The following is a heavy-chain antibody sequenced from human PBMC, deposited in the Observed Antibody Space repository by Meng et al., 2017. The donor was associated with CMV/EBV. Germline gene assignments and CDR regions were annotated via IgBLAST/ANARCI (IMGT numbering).Heavy chain of an antibody. Sequence: ASGFTFSSYAMHWVRQAPGKGLEYVSAISSNGGSTYYADSVKGRFTISRDNSKNTLYLQMGSLRAEDMAVYYCARGAYWNYGYFDYWGQGTLVTVSS. CDR1: GFTFSSYA. J-gene: IGHJ4*02. D-gene: IGHD1-7*01. CDR2: ISSNGGST. CDR3: ARGAYWNYGYFDY. V-gene: IGHV3-64*02.